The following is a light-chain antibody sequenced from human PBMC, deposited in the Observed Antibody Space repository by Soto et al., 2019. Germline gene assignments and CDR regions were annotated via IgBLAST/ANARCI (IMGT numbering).Light chain of an antibody. CDR1: SSDVSGYNY. J-gene: IGLJ1*01. Sequence: QSALTQPASVSGSPGQSITISCTGTSSDVSGYNYVSWYRQHPGRAPKLMIYDVSNRPSGVSNRFSGSKSGNTASLTISGLQAEDEADFYCSSYTRSSTDVFGTGTKLTVL. V-gene: IGLV2-14*01. CDR3: SSYTRSSTDV. CDR2: DVS.